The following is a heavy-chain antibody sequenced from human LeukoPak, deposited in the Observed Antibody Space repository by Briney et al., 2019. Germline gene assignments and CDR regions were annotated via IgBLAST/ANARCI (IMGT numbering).Heavy chain of an antibody. V-gene: IGHV1-8*02. D-gene: IGHD4-17*01. J-gene: IGHJ4*02. CDR1: GYTFTSNY. CDR3: ARPRLRGARFDY. CDR2: MNPNSGNT. Sequence: ASVKVSCKASGYTFTSNYIHWVRQATGQGLEWMGWMNPNSGNTGYAQKFQGRVTMTRNTSISTAYMELSSLRSEDTAVYYCARPRLRGARFDYWGQGTLVTVSS.